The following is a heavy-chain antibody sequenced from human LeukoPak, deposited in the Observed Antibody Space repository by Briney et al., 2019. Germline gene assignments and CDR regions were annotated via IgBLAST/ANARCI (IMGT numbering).Heavy chain of an antibody. CDR1: GFTFSSYS. CDR2: MSSSSSGNI. D-gene: IGHD6-13*01. V-gene: IGHV3-21*01. Sequence: GGSLRLSCAASGFTFSSYSMNWVRQAPGKGLEWVLYMSSSSSGNIYYTDPVKGRFTISRDNAKNSLYLQMNSLRAEDTALYYCAKGSIAAARFDYWGQGTLVTVSS. CDR3: AKGSIAAARFDY. J-gene: IGHJ4*02.